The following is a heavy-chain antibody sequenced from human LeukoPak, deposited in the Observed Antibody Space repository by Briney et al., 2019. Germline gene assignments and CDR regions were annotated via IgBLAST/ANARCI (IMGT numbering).Heavy chain of an antibody. CDR1: GGSISSYY. CDR2: IYYSGST. D-gene: IGHD3-22*01. Sequence: SEALSLTCTVSGGSISSYYWSWIRQPAGKGLEWIGYIYYSGSTDYNPSLKSRVTISVDTSKNQFSLKLSSVTAADTAVYYCARHIQDYYDSSGYYRRGDAFDIWGQGTMVTVSS. J-gene: IGHJ3*02. V-gene: IGHV4-59*01. CDR3: ARHIQDYYDSSGYYRRGDAFDI.